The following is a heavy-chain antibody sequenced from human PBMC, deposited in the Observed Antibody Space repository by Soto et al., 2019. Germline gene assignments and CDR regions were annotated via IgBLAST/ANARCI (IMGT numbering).Heavy chain of an antibody. CDR1: GFTFSSYD. Sequence: EVPLVESGGGLVQPGGSLRLSCAASGFTFSSYDMHWVRQVTGKGLEWVSAIGTAGDTYYPGSVKGRFTISRENDKNSLYLQMNSLRAGDTAVYYCARTASGWYRGAFDIWGQGTVVTVSS. J-gene: IGHJ3*02. V-gene: IGHV3-13*04. CDR2: IGTAGDT. D-gene: IGHD6-19*01. CDR3: ARTASGWYRGAFDI.